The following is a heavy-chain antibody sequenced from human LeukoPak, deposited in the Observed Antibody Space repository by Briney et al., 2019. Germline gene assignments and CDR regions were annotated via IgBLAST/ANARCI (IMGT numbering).Heavy chain of an antibody. CDR1: GFTFSGYG. V-gene: IGHV3-33*01. CDR3: ARGRTFGSSTFFYGMDV. CDR2: IWNDGSHK. D-gene: IGHD2/OR15-2a*01. J-gene: IGHJ6*02. Sequence: PGGSLRLSCAASGFTFSGYGMHWARQAPGKGLEWVAIIWNDGSHKYYADSVKGRFTISRDNSKNTLYLQMNSLSAEDTAVYYCARGRTFGSSTFFYGMDVWGQGTTVTVSS.